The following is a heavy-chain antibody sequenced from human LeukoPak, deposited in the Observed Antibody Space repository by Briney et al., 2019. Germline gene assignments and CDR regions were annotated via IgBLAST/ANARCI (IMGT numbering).Heavy chain of an antibody. J-gene: IGHJ4*02. V-gene: IGHV3-48*01. CDR1: GFTFSTYS. Sequence: GGSLRLSCVASGFTFSTYSMNWVRQAPGKGLEGVSYISGTSNTIYYADSVKGRFTISRDNAKNSLYLQVNSLRAEDTAIYYCARDLGSYSSGWYMGFDYWGQGTLVTVSS. CDR3: ARDLGSYSSGWYMGFDY. CDR2: ISGTSNTI. D-gene: IGHD6-19*01.